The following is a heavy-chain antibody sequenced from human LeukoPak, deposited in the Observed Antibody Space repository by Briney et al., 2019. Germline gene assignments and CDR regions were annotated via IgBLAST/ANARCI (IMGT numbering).Heavy chain of an antibody. D-gene: IGHD3-10*01. CDR2: IKQDGSEK. V-gene: IGHV3-7*03. CDR3: TTDNQVLLDYPGGY. Sequence: GGSLRLSCAASGFTFSSYWMSWVRQAPGKGLEWVANIKQDGSEKYYVDSVKGRFTISRDNAKNSLYLQMNSLKTEDTAVYYCTTDNQVLLDYPGGYWGQGTLVTVSS. CDR1: GFTFSSYW. J-gene: IGHJ4*02.